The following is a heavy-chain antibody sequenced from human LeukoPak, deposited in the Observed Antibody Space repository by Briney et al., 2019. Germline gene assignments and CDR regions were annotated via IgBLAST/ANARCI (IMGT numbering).Heavy chain of an antibody. V-gene: IGHV4-39*01. J-gene: IGHJ5*02. Sequence: PSETLSLTCTVSGGSISSYYWGWIRQPPGKGLEWIGSIYYSGSTHYNPSLKSRVTISVDTSKNQFSLKLSSVTAADMAVYYCARHVPQLLDSYNWFDPWGQGTLVTVSS. D-gene: IGHD2-2*01. CDR1: GGSISSYY. CDR2: IYYSGST. CDR3: ARHVPQLLDSYNWFDP.